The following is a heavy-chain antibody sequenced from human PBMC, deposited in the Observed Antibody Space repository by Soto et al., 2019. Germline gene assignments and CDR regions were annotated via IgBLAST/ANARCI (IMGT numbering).Heavy chain of an antibody. J-gene: IGHJ6*02. Sequence: PGGSLRLSCAASGFTVSSNYMSWVRQAPGKGLEWVSVIYSGGSTYYADSVKGRFTISRDNSKNTLYLQMNSLRAEDTAVYYCARDGGDNGSSYGMDVWGQGTTVTVS. V-gene: IGHV3-53*01. D-gene: IGHD5-12*01. CDR1: GFTVSSNY. CDR3: ARDGGDNGSSYGMDV. CDR2: IYSGGST.